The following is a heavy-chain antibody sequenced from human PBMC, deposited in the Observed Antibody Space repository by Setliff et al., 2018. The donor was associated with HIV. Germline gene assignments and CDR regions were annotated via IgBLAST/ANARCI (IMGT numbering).Heavy chain of an antibody. D-gene: IGHD3-3*01. CDR3: ARGPFTTGFDY. CDR2: IYHSGGT. V-gene: IGHV4-38-2*01. Sequence: SETLSRTCAVSGYSISSGYYWGWIRQPPGRRLEWIGNIYHSGGTHYNPSLRRRVTTSVDTSKNHFSLKLRSVTAADTAVFYCARGPFTTGFDYWGQGILVTVSS. CDR1: GYSISSGYY. J-gene: IGHJ4*02.